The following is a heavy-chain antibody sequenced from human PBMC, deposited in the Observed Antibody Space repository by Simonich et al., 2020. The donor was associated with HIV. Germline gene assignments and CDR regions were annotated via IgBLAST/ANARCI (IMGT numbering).Heavy chain of an antibody. D-gene: IGHD3-10*01. CDR3: ARIGPDYYRGYYDMDV. CDR1: GGSFSGYY. Sequence: QVQLQQWGAGLLKPSATLSLTCAVYGGSFSGYYWSWIRQPPGQVLEWIGKSNHGGGTNYNPHLKSRVTISVDTYKKQFSLKLSSVTDADTAVYYCARIGPDYYRGYYDMDVWGKGTTVTVSS. J-gene: IGHJ6*03. CDR2: SNHGGGT. V-gene: IGHV4-34*01.